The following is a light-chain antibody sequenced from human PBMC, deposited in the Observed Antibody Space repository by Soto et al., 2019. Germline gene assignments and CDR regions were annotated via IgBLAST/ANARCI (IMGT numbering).Light chain of an antibody. Sequence: DIQMTQSPSTLSASVGDRVTITCRASQSINTWLAWYQQKPGKAPKLLIYRASTLESGVPSRFSGSGSGTEFTLTISNLQPDDFSTYYCQHYTTYSGTFGPGTKVDI. CDR1: QSINTW. V-gene: IGKV1-5*03. CDR3: QHYTTYSGT. J-gene: IGKJ3*01. CDR2: RAS.